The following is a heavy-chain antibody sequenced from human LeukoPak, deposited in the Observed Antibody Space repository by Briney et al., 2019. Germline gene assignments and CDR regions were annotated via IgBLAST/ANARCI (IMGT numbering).Heavy chain of an antibody. D-gene: IGHD3-10*01. CDR2: INPNSGGT. CDR3: ARGYYYGSGSSLIGY. Sequence: ASVKVSCKASGYTFTSYGISWVRQAPGQGLEWMGWINPNSGGTNYAQKFQGRVTMTRDTSISTAYMELSRLRSDDTAVYYCARGYYYGSGSSLIGYWGQGTLVTVSS. CDR1: GYTFTSYG. V-gene: IGHV1-2*02. J-gene: IGHJ4*02.